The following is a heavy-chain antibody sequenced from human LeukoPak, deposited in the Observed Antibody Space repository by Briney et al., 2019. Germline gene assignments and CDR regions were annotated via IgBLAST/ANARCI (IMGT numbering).Heavy chain of an antibody. J-gene: IGHJ3*02. V-gene: IGHV3-74*01. Sequence: GGSLRLSCAASGFTSSAYWMHWVRQVPGKGLVWVSRINSDVSTTNYADSVEGRFTIFRDNAKNTIYLQMNSLRAEDTAVYYCARYGRYRAFDIWGPGTVVTVSS. CDR2: INSDVSTT. D-gene: IGHD1-26*01. CDR1: GFTSSAYW. CDR3: ARYGRYRAFDI.